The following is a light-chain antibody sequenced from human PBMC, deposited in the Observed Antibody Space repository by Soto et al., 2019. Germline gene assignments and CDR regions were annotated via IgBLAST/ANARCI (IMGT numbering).Light chain of an antibody. Sequence: QTVVTQEPSLTVSPGGTVTHTCDSSTGAVTSSHFPYWIQEKPGQAPRTLIYATSYQHPWTPARFSRSLLGGRAARTLSGAQPEDEADYYCLLAYGGGRRVFGGGTKVTVL. CDR1: TGAVTSSHF. CDR2: ATS. CDR3: LLAYGGGRRV. V-gene: IGLV7-46*01. J-gene: IGLJ2*01.